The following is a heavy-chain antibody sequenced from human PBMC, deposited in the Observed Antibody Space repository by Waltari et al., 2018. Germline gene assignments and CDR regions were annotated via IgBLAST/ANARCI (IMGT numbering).Heavy chain of an antibody. CDR1: GLTFSSCA. D-gene: IGHD4-4*01. J-gene: IGHJ4*02. V-gene: IGHV3-23*01. CDR3: AKSRPTTVYY. Sequence: EVQLLESGGGLVQPGGSLRLSWSASGLTFSSCAMIWVRQAPGKGLEWVSAISGSGGSTYYADSVKGRFTISRDNSKNTLYLQMNSLRAEDTAVYYCAKSRPTTVYYWGQGTLVTVSS. CDR2: ISGSGGST.